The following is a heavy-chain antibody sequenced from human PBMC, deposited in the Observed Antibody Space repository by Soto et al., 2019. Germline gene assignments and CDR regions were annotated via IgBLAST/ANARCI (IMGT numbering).Heavy chain of an antibody. J-gene: IGHJ6*02. V-gene: IGHV3-48*02. CDR3: AREGWPLLQTGMDV. Sequence: GGSLRLSCAASGFTFNNYALNWVRQAPGKGLEWVSYISSSNRTINYADSVKGRFIISRDNAKNSLYLQMHSLRDEDTAVYYCAREGWPLLQTGMDVWGQGTTVTVSS. CDR1: GFTFNNYA. CDR2: ISSSNRTI. D-gene: IGHD2-15*01.